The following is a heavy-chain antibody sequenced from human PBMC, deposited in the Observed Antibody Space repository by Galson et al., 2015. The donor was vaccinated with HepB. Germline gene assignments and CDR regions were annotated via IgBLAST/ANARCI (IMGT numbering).Heavy chain of an antibody. CDR3: ARGALVVAVGATPNNWFDP. CDR2: ISPHNRYT. Sequence: SVKVSCKASGYTFSSYSITWVRQAPGQGLEWVGWISPHNRYTNYAQNFQGRVTMTTDTSTSTTYLELRSLRSDDTVVYYCARGALVVAVGATPNNWFDPWGRGTLVTVSS. V-gene: IGHV1-18*01. D-gene: IGHD2-15*01. J-gene: IGHJ5*02. CDR1: GYTFSSYS.